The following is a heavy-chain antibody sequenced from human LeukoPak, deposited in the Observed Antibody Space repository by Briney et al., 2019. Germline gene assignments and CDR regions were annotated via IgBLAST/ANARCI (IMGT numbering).Heavy chain of an antibody. CDR3: ARDFGGY. Sequence: PGGSLRLSCAASGFTFSGYAMHWVRQAPGKGLEWVAVISYDGSNKYYADSVKGRFTISRDNSKNTLYLQMNSLRAEDTAVYYCARDFGGYWGQGTLVTVSS. CDR2: ISYDGSNK. D-gene: IGHD3-3*01. V-gene: IGHV3-30-3*01. CDR1: GFTFSGYA. J-gene: IGHJ4*02.